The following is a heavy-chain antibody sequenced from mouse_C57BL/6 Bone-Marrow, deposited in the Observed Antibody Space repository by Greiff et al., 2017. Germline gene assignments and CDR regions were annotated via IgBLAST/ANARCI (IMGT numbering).Heavy chain of an antibody. V-gene: IGHV1-76*01. Sequence: QVQLQQSGAELVRPGASVKLSCKASGYTFTDYYINWVKQRPGQGLEWIARIYPGSGNTYYNEKFKGKATLTAEKSSSTAYMQRSSLTSEDSAVYFCARGGLMDYWGQGTSVTVSS. CDR3: ARGGLMDY. CDR2: IYPGSGNT. CDR1: GYTFTDYY. J-gene: IGHJ4*01.